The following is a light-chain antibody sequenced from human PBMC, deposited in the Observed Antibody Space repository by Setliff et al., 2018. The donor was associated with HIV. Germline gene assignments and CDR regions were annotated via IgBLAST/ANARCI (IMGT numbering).Light chain of an antibody. Sequence: DIEMTQSPDSLAVSLGERATINCKSSQNVLYSSNNKNYLAWYQQKPGQPPKLLIYWASTRESGVPDRFSGSGSGTDFTLTISSLQAEDVAVYFCQQYYSTPFTFGQGTRLEIK. CDR2: WAS. J-gene: IGKJ5*01. V-gene: IGKV4-1*01. CDR3: QQYYSTPFT. CDR1: QNVLYSSNNKNY.